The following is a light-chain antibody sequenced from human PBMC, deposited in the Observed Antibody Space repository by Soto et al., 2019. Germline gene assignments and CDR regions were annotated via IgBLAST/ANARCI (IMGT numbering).Light chain of an antibody. V-gene: IGKV3-15*01. CDR3: QHYNNWPRWLT. CDR1: QSVSSN. CDR2: GAS. J-gene: IGKJ4*01. Sequence: EIVMTQSPATLSVSPGERATLSCRASQSVSSNLAWYQQKPGQAPRLLIYGASTRATGIPARFSGSRSGTEFALTICSLQSEDFAVYYCQHYNNWPRWLTFGGGTKVEIK.